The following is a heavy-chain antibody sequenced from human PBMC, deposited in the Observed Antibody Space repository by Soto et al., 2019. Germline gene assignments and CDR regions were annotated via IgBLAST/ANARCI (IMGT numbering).Heavy chain of an antibody. V-gene: IGHV1-46*01. D-gene: IGHD3-22*01. Sequence: ALVKVSCKASGGTFSSYAISWVRQAPGQGLEWMGGINPSGGTTSYAEKFQGRVTMTRDTSTSTVYMELSSLRSEDTAVYSCARDFPNYYDVSGYIDYWGQGTLVTVSS. CDR2: INPSGGTT. J-gene: IGHJ4*02. CDR1: GGTFSSYA. CDR3: ARDFPNYYDVSGYIDY.